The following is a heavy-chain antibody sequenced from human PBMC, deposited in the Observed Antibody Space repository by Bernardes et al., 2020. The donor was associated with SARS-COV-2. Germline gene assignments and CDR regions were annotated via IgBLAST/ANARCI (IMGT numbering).Heavy chain of an antibody. CDR1: GYTFTSYG. CDR3: ARGSFTIFGVVIKGGDWFDP. J-gene: IGHJ5*02. Sequence: AALKDYCKASGYTFTSYGISWVRQAPGQGLEWMGWISAYNGTTNYAQKLQGRVTMTTDTSTSTAYMELRSLRSDDTAVYYCARGSFTIFGVVIKGGDWFDPWGQGTLVTVFS. CDR2: ISAYNGTT. D-gene: IGHD3-3*01. V-gene: IGHV1-18*01.